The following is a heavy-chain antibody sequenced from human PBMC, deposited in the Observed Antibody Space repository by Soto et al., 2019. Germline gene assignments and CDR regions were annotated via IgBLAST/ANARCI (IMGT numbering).Heavy chain of an antibody. CDR1: GGTLNSYS. J-gene: IGHJ4*02. V-gene: IGHV1-69*08. D-gene: IGHD1-1*01. Sequence: QAQLVQSGTEVRKPGSSVKVSCETSGGTLNSYSISWVRQAPGQGLEWLGRIIPLVAITNYAQKFQGRVTISADKSTSTAYMELSSLASEDTAVYYCAREGPGKTLDYWGQGTLVTVSS. CDR3: AREGPGKTLDY. CDR2: IIPLVAIT.